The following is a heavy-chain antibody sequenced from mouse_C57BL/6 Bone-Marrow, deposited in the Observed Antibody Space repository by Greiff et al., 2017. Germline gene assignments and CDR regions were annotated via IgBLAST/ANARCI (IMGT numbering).Heavy chain of an antibody. CDR3: ARRDSSGYVGY. CDR1: GYTFTSYG. Sequence: QVQLQQSGAELAGPGASVKLSCKASGYTFTSYGISWVKQSTGQGLEWIGEIYPRSGNTYYNEKFKGKATLTADKSSSTAYMELRSLTSEDSAVYFCARRDSSGYVGYWGQGTTLTVSS. CDR2: IYPRSGNT. D-gene: IGHD3-2*02. J-gene: IGHJ2*01. V-gene: IGHV1-81*01.